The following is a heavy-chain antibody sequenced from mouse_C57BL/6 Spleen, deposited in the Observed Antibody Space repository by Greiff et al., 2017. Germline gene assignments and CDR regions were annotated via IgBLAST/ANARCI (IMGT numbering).Heavy chain of an antibody. J-gene: IGHJ3*01. CDR1: GYTFTSYG. CDR3: ARGNGSSSAWFSY. CDR2: IYPRSGNT. V-gene: IGHV1-81*01. Sequence: QVQLKQSGAELARPGASVKLSCKASGYTFTSYGISWVKQRTGQGLEWIGEIYPRSGNTYYNEKFKGKATLTADKSSSKAYMELRSLTSEDSAGYFCARGNGSSSAWFSYWGQGTLVTVSA. D-gene: IGHD1-1*01.